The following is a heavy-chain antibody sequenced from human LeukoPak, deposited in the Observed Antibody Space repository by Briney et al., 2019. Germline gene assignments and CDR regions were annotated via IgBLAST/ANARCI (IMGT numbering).Heavy chain of an antibody. CDR2: IKEDGTAK. V-gene: IGHV3-7*05. Sequence: GGSLRLSCVASGFTFGRSWMSWVRQAPGKGLEWVANIKEDGTAKYYVDSVKGRFTISRDNAKNSLHLQMNSLRDEDTAVYYCARDGRPIDYWGRGTLVTVSS. CDR3: ARDGRPIDY. CDR1: GFTFGRSW. J-gene: IGHJ4*02.